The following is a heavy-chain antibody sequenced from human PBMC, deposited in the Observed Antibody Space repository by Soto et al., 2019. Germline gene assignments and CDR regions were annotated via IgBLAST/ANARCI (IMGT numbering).Heavy chain of an antibody. D-gene: IGHD6-19*01. V-gene: IGHV6-1*01. Sequence: QTLSLTCAISGGSVSSNSAAWNWIRQSPSRGLEWLGRTYYRSKWYNDYAVSVKSRITINSDTSKNQFSLQLNSVSPEDTAVYYCVRGGVAGNGWGQGTLVTSPQ. CDR1: GGSVSSNSAA. CDR3: VRGGVAGNG. J-gene: IGHJ4*02. CDR2: TYYRSKWYN.